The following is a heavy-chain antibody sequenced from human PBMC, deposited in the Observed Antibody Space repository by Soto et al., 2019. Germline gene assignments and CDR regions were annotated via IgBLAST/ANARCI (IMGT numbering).Heavy chain of an antibody. V-gene: IGHV3-74*01. Sequence: EVQLVESGGGLVQPVGSLRLSCAVSGFTFSSDWMHWVRQAPGKGLVWVSRINSDGSSTSYADSVKGRFTISRDNAKNTLYLQMNSLRAEDTAVYYCASTVVTGYWGQGTLVTVSS. J-gene: IGHJ4*02. CDR2: INSDGSST. D-gene: IGHD2-15*01. CDR1: GFTFSSDW. CDR3: ASTVVTGY.